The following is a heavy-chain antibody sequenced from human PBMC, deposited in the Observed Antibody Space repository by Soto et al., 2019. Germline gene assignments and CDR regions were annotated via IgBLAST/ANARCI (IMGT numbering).Heavy chain of an antibody. CDR2: IWYDGSNK. CDR1: GFTFSSYG. D-gene: IGHD1-26*01. Sequence: QVQLVESGGGVVQPGRSLRLSCAASGFTFSSYGMHWVRQAPGKGLEWVAFIWYDGSNKYYADSVKGRFTISRDNSKNTLYLQMNSLRAEDTAVYYCARDRGSGSYLTSWGQGTLVTVAS. V-gene: IGHV3-33*01. CDR3: ARDRGSGSYLTS. J-gene: IGHJ5*02.